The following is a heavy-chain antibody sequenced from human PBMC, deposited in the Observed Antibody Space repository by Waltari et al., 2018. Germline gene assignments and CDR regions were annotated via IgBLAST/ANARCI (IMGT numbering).Heavy chain of an antibody. J-gene: IGHJ4*02. CDR1: GYSISSGYY. V-gene: IGHV4-38-2*01. D-gene: IGHD6-19*01. Sequence: QVQLQESGPGLVKPSETLSLTFAVSGYSISSGYYWGWIRQPPGKGLEWIGSIYHSGSTYYNPSLKSRVTISVDTSKNQFSLKLSSVTAADTAVYYCASVSVAGYLDYWGQGTLVTVSS. CDR2: IYHSGST. CDR3: ASVSVAGYLDY.